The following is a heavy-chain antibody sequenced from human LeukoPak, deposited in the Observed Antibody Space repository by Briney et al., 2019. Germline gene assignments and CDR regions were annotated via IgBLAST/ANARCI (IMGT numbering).Heavy chain of an antibody. CDR3: ARVIAVAGTNWFDP. CDR1: GFTFSDYY. J-gene: IGHJ5*02. D-gene: IGHD6-19*01. V-gene: IGHV3-11*01. Sequence: GGSLRLSCAASGFTFSDYYMSWIRQAPGKGLEWVSYISSSGSTIYYADSVKGRFTISRDNAKNSLYLQMNSLRAEDTAVYYCARVIAVAGTNWFDPWGQGTLVTVSS. CDR2: ISSSGSTI.